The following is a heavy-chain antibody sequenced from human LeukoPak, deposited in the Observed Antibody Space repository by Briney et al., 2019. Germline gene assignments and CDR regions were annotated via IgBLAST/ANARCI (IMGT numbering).Heavy chain of an antibody. CDR3: ATDHPRGDAFDI. J-gene: IGHJ3*02. CDR2: FDPEDGET. CDR1: GSSITDLS. V-gene: IGHV1-24*01. Sequence: ASVKVSCKVSGSSITDLSMHWVRQAPGKGLEWMGGFDPEDGETGYAQKFQGRVTMTEDTPMDTAYMELSGLRFDDTAVYYCATDHPRGDAFDIWGQGTMVTVSS.